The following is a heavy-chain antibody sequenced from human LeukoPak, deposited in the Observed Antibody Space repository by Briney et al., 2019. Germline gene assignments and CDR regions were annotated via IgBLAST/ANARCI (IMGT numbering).Heavy chain of an antibody. J-gene: IGHJ4*02. CDR2: ISRGGGTI. V-gene: IGHV3-48*03. Sequence: QPGGSLRLSCEASGFSFSNSEMNWVRQAPGRGLEWVSYISRGGGTIYYADSVKGRFTLSRDNVQNSLYLQMNSLRAEDTAVYYCASSTGYSYGYFDYWGQGTLVTVSS. CDR1: GFSFSNSE. D-gene: IGHD5-18*01. CDR3: ASSTGYSYGYFDY.